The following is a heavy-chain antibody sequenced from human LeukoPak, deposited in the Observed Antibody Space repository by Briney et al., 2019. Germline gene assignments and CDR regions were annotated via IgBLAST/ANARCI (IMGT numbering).Heavy chain of an antibody. CDR1: GFTFSSYG. Sequence: PGRSLRLSCAASGFTFSSYGMHWVRQAPGKGLEWVAVISYDGSNKYYADSVKGRFTISRDNSKNTLYLQMNSLRAEDTAVYYCARSAYTAMVRSNYWGQGTLVTVSS. J-gene: IGHJ4*02. CDR2: ISYDGSNK. D-gene: IGHD5-18*01. V-gene: IGHV3-30*19. CDR3: ARSAYTAMVRSNY.